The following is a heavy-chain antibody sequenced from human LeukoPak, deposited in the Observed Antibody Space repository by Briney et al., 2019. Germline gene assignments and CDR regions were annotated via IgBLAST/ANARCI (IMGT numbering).Heavy chain of an antibody. CDR1: GYTFTSYG. J-gene: IGHJ4*02. CDR3: ASGSGYDSFRLPIGL. CDR2: ISAYNGNT. D-gene: IGHD5-12*01. Sequence: ASVKVTCKASGYTFTSYGISWVRQAPGQGLEWMGWISAYNGNTNYAQKLQGRVTMTTDTSTSTAYMELRSLRSDDTAVYYCASGSGYDSFRLPIGLWGQGTLVTVSS. V-gene: IGHV1-18*01.